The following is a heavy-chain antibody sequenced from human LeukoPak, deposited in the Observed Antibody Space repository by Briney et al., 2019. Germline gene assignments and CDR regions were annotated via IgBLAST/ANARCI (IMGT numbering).Heavy chain of an antibody. CDR2: ISAYNGNT. CDR3: ARDPHSLYDFWSGYYYYLDY. CDR1: GYTFTSYG. V-gene: IGHV1-18*01. Sequence: ASVKVSCKASGYTFTSYGISWVQRAPGQGLEWMGWISAYNGNTNYAQKLQGRVTMTTDTPTSTAYMELRSLRSDDTAVYYCARDPHSLYDFWSGYYYYLDYWGQGTLVTVSS. D-gene: IGHD3-3*01. J-gene: IGHJ4*02.